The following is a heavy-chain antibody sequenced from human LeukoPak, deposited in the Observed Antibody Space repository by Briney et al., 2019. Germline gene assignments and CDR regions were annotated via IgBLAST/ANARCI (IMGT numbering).Heavy chain of an antibody. J-gene: IGHJ3*02. D-gene: IGHD2-21*01. CDR3: ARAYCGGDCTAGGAFDI. Sequence: SETLSLTCTGSGGSISSYYWSWIRQPPGKGLEWIGYIYTSGSTNYNPSLKSRVTISVDTSKNQFSLKLSSVTAADTAVYFCARAYCGGDCTAGGAFDIWGQGTMVTVSS. CDR1: GGSISSYY. V-gene: IGHV4-4*09. CDR2: IYTSGST.